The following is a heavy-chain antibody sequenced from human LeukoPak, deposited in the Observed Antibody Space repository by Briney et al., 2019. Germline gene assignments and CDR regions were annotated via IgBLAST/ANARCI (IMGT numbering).Heavy chain of an antibody. J-gene: IGHJ4*02. CDR3: ARGPSGSGSGSFGQ. Sequence: SLRLSCAASGFTFDDYGIHWVRQAPGKGLGLVSSISRYSGNIGYADSVKGRFTISRDNAKNTLYLQMNSLRAEDTAVYYCARGPSGSGSGSFGQWGQGTLVTVSS. CDR2: ISRYSGNI. CDR1: GFTFDDYG. V-gene: IGHV3-9*01. D-gene: IGHD3-10*01.